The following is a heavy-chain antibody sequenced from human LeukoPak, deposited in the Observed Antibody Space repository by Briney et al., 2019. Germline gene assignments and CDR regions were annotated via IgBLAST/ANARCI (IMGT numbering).Heavy chain of an antibody. CDR3: TTDRAVQWLEWYYFDY. D-gene: IGHD6-19*01. CDR1: GFTFSNAW. J-gene: IGHJ4*02. CDR2: IKGKTDGGTT. Sequence: GESLKISCAASGFTFSNAWMSWVRQAPGKGLEWVGRIKGKTDGGTTDYAAPVKGRFTISRDDSKNTLYLQMNSLKTEDTAVYYCTTDRAVQWLEWYYFDYWGQGTLVTVSS. V-gene: IGHV3-15*01.